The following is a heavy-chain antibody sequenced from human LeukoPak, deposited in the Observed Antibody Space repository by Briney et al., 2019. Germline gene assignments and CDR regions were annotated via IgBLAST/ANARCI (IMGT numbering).Heavy chain of an antibody. D-gene: IGHD3-16*02. J-gene: IGHJ1*01. V-gene: IGHV1-69*05. Sequence: ASVEVSCKASGGTLSRYGINWVRQAPGQGLEWMGRIIPTFGSTNYAQNFQGRVTITTDESTTTAYMEVTSLTSEDTAVYYCAGETLAPSGVKYFHHWGQGTLVTVSS. CDR3: AGETLAPSGVKYFHH. CDR1: GGTLSRYG. CDR2: IIPTFGST.